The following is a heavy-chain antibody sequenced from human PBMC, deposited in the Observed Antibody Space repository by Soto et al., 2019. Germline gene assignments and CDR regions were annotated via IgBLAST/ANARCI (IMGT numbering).Heavy chain of an antibody. J-gene: IGHJ4*02. CDR2: IYHSGST. CDR3: ASSHAGAHITAAVH. CDR1: GGSISIGGYS. V-gene: IGHV4-30-2*01. D-gene: IGHD6-13*01. Sequence: PSETLSLTCAVSGGSISIGGYSWSWILHPPGKGLEWIGYIYHSGSTYYNPSLKSRVTISVDRSKNQFSLKLSSVTAADTAVYYCASSHAGAHITAAVHWGQGTLVTVSS.